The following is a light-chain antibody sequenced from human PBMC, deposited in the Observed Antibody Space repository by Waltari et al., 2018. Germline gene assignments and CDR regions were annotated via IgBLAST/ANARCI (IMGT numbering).Light chain of an antibody. V-gene: IGLV2-11*01. Sequence: QSALTQPRSVSGSPGQSVTISCTGTRSDVGAYDYVSWYLQRPRKAPKLIIYDVTERPSGVPDRFSGSKSDNKASLTISGLQADDEADYYCCSYAGRYTNYVFGSGTKVTVL. CDR1: RSDVGAYDY. CDR2: DVT. CDR3: CSYAGRYTNYV. J-gene: IGLJ1*01.